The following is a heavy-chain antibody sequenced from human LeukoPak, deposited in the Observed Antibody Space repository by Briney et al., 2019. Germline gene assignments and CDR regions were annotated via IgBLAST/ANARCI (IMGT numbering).Heavy chain of an antibody. J-gene: IGHJ4*02. Sequence: PGGSLRLSCAASRFTFSNYWMSWVRQAPGKGLEWVANINQDGSKKYYVDSVKGRFIISRDNAKNSLYLQMNSLRAEDTALYYCARETPDSSGWDWGQGTLVTVSS. CDR1: RFTFSNYW. CDR3: ARETPDSSGWD. D-gene: IGHD6-19*01. CDR2: INQDGSKK. V-gene: IGHV3-7*01.